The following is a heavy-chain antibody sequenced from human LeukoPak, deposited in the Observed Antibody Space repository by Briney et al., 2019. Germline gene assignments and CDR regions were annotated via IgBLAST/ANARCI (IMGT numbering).Heavy chain of an antibody. Sequence: ASVKVSCKASGYTFTSYGIAWVRQAPGQGLQWMGWISANNGDTSYSQKLQGRVTMTTDTSTNTAYMELRSLTSDDTAVYYCAKGHHYGDYESGFSYWGQGTLVTVSS. J-gene: IGHJ4*02. V-gene: IGHV1-18*01. D-gene: IGHD4-17*01. CDR3: AKGHHYGDYESGFSY. CDR1: GYTFTSYG. CDR2: ISANNGDT.